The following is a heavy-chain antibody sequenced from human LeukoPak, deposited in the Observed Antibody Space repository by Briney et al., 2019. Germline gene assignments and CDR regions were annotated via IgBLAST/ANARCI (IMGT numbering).Heavy chain of an antibody. D-gene: IGHD3-16*02. J-gene: IGHJ3*02. Sequence: EASVKVSCKASGYTFTGYYMHWVRQAPGQGLEWMGWINPNSGGTNYAQKFQGRVTMTRDTSISTAYMELSRLRSDDTAVYYCARPSFVEAAFDIWGQGTMVTVSS. CDR2: INPNSGGT. V-gene: IGHV1-2*02. CDR1: GYTFTGYY. CDR3: ARPSFVEAAFDI.